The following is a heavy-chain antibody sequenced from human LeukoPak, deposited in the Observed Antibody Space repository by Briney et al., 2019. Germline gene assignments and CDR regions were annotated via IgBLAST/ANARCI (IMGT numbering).Heavy chain of an antibody. CDR2: ISTSSSYI. J-gene: IGHJ4*02. D-gene: IGHD6-13*01. CDR1: GFTFSSYS. CDR3: AAAYSSSENDY. Sequence: GGSLRLSCAASGFTFSSYSMKWVRQAPGKGLEWVSSISTSSSYIYYADPVKGRFTISRDSAKNSLYLQMNSLRVEDTAVYYCAAAYSSSENDYWGQGTLVTVSS. V-gene: IGHV3-21*01.